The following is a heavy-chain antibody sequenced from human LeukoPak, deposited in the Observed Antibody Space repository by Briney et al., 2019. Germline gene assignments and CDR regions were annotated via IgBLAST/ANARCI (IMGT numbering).Heavy chain of an antibody. D-gene: IGHD2-8*02. Sequence: PGGPLRLSCAGSGFTFSVYSMSWIRQAPGKGLEFISYITQRSSFTKSADPVLGRFTISSDNDKNSLYLQINILGAEDTAVYYCARLLDHFTGDTRWWAFHIWGKGTMVTVSS. V-gene: IGHV3-11*06. CDR2: ITQRSSFT. CDR3: ARLLDHFTGDTRWWAFHI. J-gene: IGHJ3*02. CDR1: GFTFSVYS.